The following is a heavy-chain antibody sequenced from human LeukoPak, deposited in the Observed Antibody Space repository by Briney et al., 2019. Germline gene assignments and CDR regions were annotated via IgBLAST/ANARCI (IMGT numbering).Heavy chain of an antibody. CDR3: ARVHGDYPMYYFDY. D-gene: IGHD4-17*01. J-gene: IGHJ4*02. CDR1: SGSISSYY. Sequence: PSETLSLTCTVSSGSISSYYRSWIRQPAGKGLEWIGRIYTSGSTNYNPSLKSRVTMSVDTSKNQFSLKLSSVTAADTAVYYCARVHGDYPMYYFDYWGQGTLVTVSS. CDR2: IYTSGST. V-gene: IGHV4-4*07.